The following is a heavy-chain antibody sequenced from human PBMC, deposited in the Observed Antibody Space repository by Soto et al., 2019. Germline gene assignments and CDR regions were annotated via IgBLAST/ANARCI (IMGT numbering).Heavy chain of an antibody. CDR3: ARRLGLLVTPIPGS. CDR2: INPNSGVT. Sequence: QVQLVQSGAEVKKPGASVKVSCKASGYTFTGYHMHWVRQAPGQGLEWMGWINPNSGVTIYAQKFKGRVIMARETPITTAYMELSRLTSDDTAVYYCARRLGLLVTPIPGSWGQGTLVTVSS. J-gene: IGHJ5*02. D-gene: IGHD2-21*02. CDR1: GYTFTGYH. V-gene: IGHV1-2*02.